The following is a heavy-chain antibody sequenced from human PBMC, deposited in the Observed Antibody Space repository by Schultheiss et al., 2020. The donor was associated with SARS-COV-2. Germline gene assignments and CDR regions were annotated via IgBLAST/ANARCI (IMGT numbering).Heavy chain of an antibody. CDR1: GGSISSSDCN. V-gene: IGHV4-39*01. Sequence: SETLSLTCTVSGGSISSSDCNWGWIRQPPGKGLEWIGTGSKSGITHYNPSLKSRVTISVDTSKNQFSLKLSSVTAADTAVYYCARLDYGGNQPVGAFDIWGQGAMVTVSS. CDR2: GSKSGIT. D-gene: IGHD4-23*01. CDR3: ARLDYGGNQPVGAFDI. J-gene: IGHJ3*02.